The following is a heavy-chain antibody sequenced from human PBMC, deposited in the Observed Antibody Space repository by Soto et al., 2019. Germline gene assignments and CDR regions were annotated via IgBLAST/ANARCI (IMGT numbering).Heavy chain of an antibody. Sequence: PGGSLRLSCAASGFTFSSYEMNWVRQAPGKGLEWVSYISSSGSTIYYADSVKGRFTISRDNAKNSLYLQMNSLRAEDTAVYYCARGGVDTAMAFDYWGQGTLVTVSS. CDR3: ARGGVDTAMAFDY. CDR2: ISSSGSTI. J-gene: IGHJ4*02. V-gene: IGHV3-48*03. D-gene: IGHD5-18*01. CDR1: GFTFSSYE.